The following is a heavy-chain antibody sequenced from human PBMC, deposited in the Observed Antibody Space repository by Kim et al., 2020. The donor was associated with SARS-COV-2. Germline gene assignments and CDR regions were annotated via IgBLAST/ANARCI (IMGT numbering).Heavy chain of an antibody. V-gene: IGHV3-21*01. CDR2: ISSSSSYI. CDR1: GFTFSSYS. D-gene: IGHD3-9*01. CDR3: ARDLTTLDYGDY. J-gene: IGHJ4*02. Sequence: GGSLRLSCAASGFTFSSYSMNWVRQAPGKGLEWVSSISSSSSYIYYADSVKGRFTISRDNAKNSLYLQMNSLRAEDTAVYYCARDLTTLDYGDYWGQGTLVTVSS.